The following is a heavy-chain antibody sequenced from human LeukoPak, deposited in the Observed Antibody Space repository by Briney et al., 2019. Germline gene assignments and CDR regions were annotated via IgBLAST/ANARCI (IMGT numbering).Heavy chain of an antibody. CDR3: AREVPVARSPGYFQH. CDR2: INSDGSST. J-gene: IGHJ1*01. CDR1: GFTFGSYW. Sequence: PGGSLRLSCAASGFTFGSYWMHWVRQAPGRGLVWVSRINSDGSSTSYADSVKGRFTISRDNAKNTLYLQMNSLRAEDTAVYYCAREVPVARSPGYFQHWGQGTLVTVSS. D-gene: IGHD5-12*01. V-gene: IGHV3-74*01.